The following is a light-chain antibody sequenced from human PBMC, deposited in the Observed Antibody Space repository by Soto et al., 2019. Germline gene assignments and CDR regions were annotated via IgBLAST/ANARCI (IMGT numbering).Light chain of an antibody. CDR1: SSDVGGYDF. V-gene: IGLV2-11*01. Sequence: QSVLTQPRSVSGSPGQSVTLSCTGTSSDVGGYDFVSWYQQHPGKAPKLMIYDVGKRPSGVPDRFSGSKSGNSASLTISGLQPEDGADYYCQSYDRNLIGSVIFGGGTKLTVL. CDR3: QSYDRNLIGSVI. J-gene: IGLJ2*01. CDR2: DVG.